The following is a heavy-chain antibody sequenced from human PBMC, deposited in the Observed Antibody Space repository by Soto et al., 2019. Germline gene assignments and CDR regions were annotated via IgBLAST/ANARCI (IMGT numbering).Heavy chain of an antibody. CDR3: ARGGYYDSSGYYYNPFDY. Sequence: SETLCLTCTVSGGSIGSGGYYWSWIRQHPGKGLEWIGYIYYSGSTYYNPSLKSRVTISVDTSKNQFSLKLSSVTAADTAVYYCARGGYYDSSGYYYNPFDYWGQGTLVTVSS. V-gene: IGHV4-31*03. CDR1: GGSIGSGGYY. CDR2: IYYSGST. D-gene: IGHD3-22*01. J-gene: IGHJ4*02.